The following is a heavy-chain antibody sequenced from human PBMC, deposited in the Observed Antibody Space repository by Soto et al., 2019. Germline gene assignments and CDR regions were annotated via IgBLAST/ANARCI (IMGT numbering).Heavy chain of an antibody. CDR1: GYTFTNYG. D-gene: IGHD6-6*01. V-gene: IGHV1-18*01. CDR2: ISAYNGAT. Sequence: QVQLLQSGAEVKKPGASVKVACKASGYTFTNYGITWVRQAPGQGLERMGWISAYNGATHYTQRLQGRVTMTTETSTSTAYMELRGLRSDDTAVYYCARLRQLVGYCYYYMDVWGTGTTVTVSS. J-gene: IGHJ6*03. CDR3: ARLRQLVGYCYYYMDV.